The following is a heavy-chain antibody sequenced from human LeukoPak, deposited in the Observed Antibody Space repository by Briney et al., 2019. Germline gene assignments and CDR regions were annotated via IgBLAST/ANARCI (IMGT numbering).Heavy chain of an antibody. V-gene: IGHV3-23*01. J-gene: IGHJ4*02. CDR2: ISGSGGGT. CDR3: AKRGKYYSGSSGYYYDY. Sequence: PGGSLRLSCAASGFTFNMYAMSWVRQAPGKGLEWVSGISGSGGGTTYADSVKGRFTIPRDNSKNTLYLQMNSLRAEDTAEYYCAKRGKYYSGSSGYYYDYWGQGTLVTVSS. D-gene: IGHD3-22*01. CDR1: GFTFNMYA.